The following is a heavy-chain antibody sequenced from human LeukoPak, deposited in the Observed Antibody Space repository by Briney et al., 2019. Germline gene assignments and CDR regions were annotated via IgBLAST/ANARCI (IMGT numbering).Heavy chain of an antibody. CDR3: ARGSRWFDP. J-gene: IGHJ5*02. CDR1: GGSISSYC. Sequence: SETLSLTCTVSGGSISSYCWSWIRQPPGKGLEWIGYIYHSGSTNYNPSLKSRVTISVDTSKNQFSLKLSSVTAADTAVYYCARGSRWFDPWGQGTLVTVSS. V-gene: IGHV4-59*01. CDR2: IYHSGST.